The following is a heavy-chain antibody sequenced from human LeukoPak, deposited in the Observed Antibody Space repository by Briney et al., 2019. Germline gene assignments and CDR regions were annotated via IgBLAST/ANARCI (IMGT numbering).Heavy chain of an antibody. CDR1: GGTFSSYA. D-gene: IGHD6-19*01. CDR2: IIPIFGTA. CDR3: ARASMRIAGAGGGFDY. Sequence: GSSVKVSCKASGGTFSSYAISWVRQAPGQGLEWMGGIIPIFGTANYAQKFQGRVTITTDESTSTAYRELSSLRSEDTAVYYCARASMRIAGAGGGFDYWGQGTLVTVSS. J-gene: IGHJ4*02. V-gene: IGHV1-69*05.